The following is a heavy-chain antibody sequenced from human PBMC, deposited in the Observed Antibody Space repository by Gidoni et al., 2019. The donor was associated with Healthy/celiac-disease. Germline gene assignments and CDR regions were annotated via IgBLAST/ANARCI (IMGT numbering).Heavy chain of an antibody. Sequence: EVQLVESGGGLIQPGGSLRLSCAASGFTVSSNYMSWVGQATGKGLEWVSVIYSGGSTYYADSVKGRCTISRDNSKNTLYLQMNSLRAEDTAVYYCARGENWLTYFDYWGQGTLVTVSS. CDR3: ARGENWLTYFDY. J-gene: IGHJ4*02. CDR2: IYSGGST. CDR1: GFTVSSNY. D-gene: IGHD1-1*01. V-gene: IGHV3-53*01.